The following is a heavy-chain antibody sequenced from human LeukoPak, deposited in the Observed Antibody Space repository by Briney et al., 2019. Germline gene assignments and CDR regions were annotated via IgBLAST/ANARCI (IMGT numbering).Heavy chain of an antibody. V-gene: IGHV4-39*07. CDR1: GGSISSSSYY. CDR3: ARVKIAAAGLTFDP. D-gene: IGHD6-13*01. J-gene: IGHJ5*02. Sequence: SETLSLTCTVSGGSISSSSYYWGWIRQPPGKGLEWIGSIYYSGSTYYNPSLKSRVTISVDTSKNQFSLKLSSVTAAHTAVYYCARVKIAAAGLTFDPWGQGTLVTVSS. CDR2: IYYSGST.